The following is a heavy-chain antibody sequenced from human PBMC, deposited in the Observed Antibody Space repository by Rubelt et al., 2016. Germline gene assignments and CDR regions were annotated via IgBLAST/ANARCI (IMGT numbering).Heavy chain of an antibody. CDR1: GGSISSSSYY. CDR3: TYGSGSDFDY. D-gene: IGHD3-10*01. Sequence: QVQLQESGPGLVKPSGTLSLTCAVSGGSISSSSYYWGWIRQPPGKGLEWIGSIYYSGSTYYNPSLKGRGTISVDTSKNQFSLKLSSVTAADTAVYYCTYGSGSDFDYWGQGTLVTVSS. V-gene: IGHV4-39*07. CDR2: IYYSGST. J-gene: IGHJ4*02.